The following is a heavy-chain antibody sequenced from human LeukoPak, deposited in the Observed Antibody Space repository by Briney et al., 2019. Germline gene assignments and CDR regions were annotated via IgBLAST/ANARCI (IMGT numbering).Heavy chain of an antibody. CDR1: GFTFSSYS. Sequence: SGGSLRLSCAASGFTFSSYSMNWVRQAPGKGLEGVSSISSSSSSYIYYADSVKGRFTISRDNAKNSLYLQMNSLRAEDTAVYYCAREAGDYGDVHFDYWGQGTLVTVSS. V-gene: IGHV3-21*01. CDR3: AREAGDYGDVHFDY. CDR2: ISSSSSSYI. J-gene: IGHJ4*02. D-gene: IGHD4-17*01.